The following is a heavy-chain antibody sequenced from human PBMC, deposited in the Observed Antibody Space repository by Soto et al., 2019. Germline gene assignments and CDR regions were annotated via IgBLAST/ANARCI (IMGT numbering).Heavy chain of an antibody. Sequence: SETLSLTCTVSGGSISSGDYYWSWIRQPPGKGLEWIGYIYYSGSTYYNPSLKSRVTISVDTSKNQFSLKLSSVTAADTVVYYCARDPQPVTNYYYGMDVWGQGTTVTVS. D-gene: IGHD4-4*01. V-gene: IGHV4-30-4*01. CDR3: ARDPQPVTNYYYGMDV. CDR1: GGSISSGDYY. J-gene: IGHJ6*02. CDR2: IYYSGST.